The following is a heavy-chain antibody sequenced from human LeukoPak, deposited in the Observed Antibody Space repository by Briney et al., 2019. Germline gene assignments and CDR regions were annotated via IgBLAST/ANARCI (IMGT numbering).Heavy chain of an antibody. J-gene: IGHJ5*02. CDR1: GFTFSSYA. CDR3: ARGVGATVPPDWFDP. CDR2: ISYDGSNK. D-gene: IGHD1-26*01. V-gene: IGHV3-30*04. Sequence: GRSLRLSCAASGFTFSSYAMHWVRQAPGKGLEWVAVISYDGSNKYYADSVKGRFTISRDNSKNTLYLQMNSLGAEDTAVYYCARGVGATVPPDWFDPWGQETLVTVSS.